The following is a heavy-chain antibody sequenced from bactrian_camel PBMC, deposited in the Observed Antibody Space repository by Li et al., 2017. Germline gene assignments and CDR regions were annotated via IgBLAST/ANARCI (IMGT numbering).Heavy chain of an antibody. V-gene: IGHV3S6*01. CDR3: VAGSDFGY. J-gene: IGHJ6*01. Sequence: HVQLVESGGGLVQPGGALRLSCAASGFALNRYIMTWVRQAAGKGLEWLSMVSDGDGRTYYADSVKGRFTISEDNDKNMLYLEMSSLKSDDTAVYYCVAGSDFGYWGQGTQVTVS. CDR1: GFALNRYI. CDR2: VSDGDGRT.